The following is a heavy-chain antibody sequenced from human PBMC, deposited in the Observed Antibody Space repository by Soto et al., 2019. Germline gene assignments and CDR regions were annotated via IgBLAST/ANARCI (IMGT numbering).Heavy chain of an antibody. D-gene: IGHD6-13*01. CDR3: AKGTSAALDP. Sequence: EVQLVESGGGLVQPGRSLRLSCAASGFTFDDYAMHWVRQAPGKGLEWVSGISWNSGSIGYAESVKGRFTISRDNAKNSLYLQMNSLRAEDTALYYCAKGTSAALDPWGQGTLVTVSS. CDR1: GFTFDDYA. J-gene: IGHJ5*02. CDR2: ISWNSGSI. V-gene: IGHV3-9*01.